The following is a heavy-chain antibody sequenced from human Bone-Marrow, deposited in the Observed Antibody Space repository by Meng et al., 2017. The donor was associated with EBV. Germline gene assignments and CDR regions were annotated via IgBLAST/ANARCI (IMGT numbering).Heavy chain of an antibody. V-gene: IGHV4-59*01. CDR1: GGSISSYY. Sequence: GQLQESGPGLVKPSETQSLTCTVSGGSISSYYWSWIRQPPGKGLEWIGYIYYSGSTNYNPSLKSRVTISVDTSKNQFSLKLSSVTAADTAVYYCARGGIVVVPAAPFDPWGQGTLVTVSS. J-gene: IGHJ5*02. CDR2: IYYSGST. CDR3: ARGGIVVVPAAPFDP. D-gene: IGHD2-2*01.